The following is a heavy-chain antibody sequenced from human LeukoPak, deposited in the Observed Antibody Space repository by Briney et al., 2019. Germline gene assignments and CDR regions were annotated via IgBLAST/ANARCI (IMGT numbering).Heavy chain of an antibody. CDR3: TRDLYGDYWYFDL. CDR2: INSDGSKI. CDR1: GFTFSSYS. V-gene: IGHV3-74*01. D-gene: IGHD4-17*01. Sequence: GGSLRLSCAASGFTFSSYSMNWVRQAPGKGLVWVSRINSDGSKIRYADSVKGRFTISRDNAENTVYLQMNSLRAEDTAVYYCTRDLYGDYWYFDLWGRGTLVTVSS. J-gene: IGHJ2*01.